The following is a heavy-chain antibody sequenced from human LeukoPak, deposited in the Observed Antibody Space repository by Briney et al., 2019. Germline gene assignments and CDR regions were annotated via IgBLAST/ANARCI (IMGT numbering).Heavy chain of an antibody. CDR2: IYPGDSDT. J-gene: IGHJ4*02. CDR3: ARHEFSPGRDGREDY. Sequence: GESLKISCKGSGYRFSNYWIGWVRQMPGKGLEWMGIIYPGDSDTRYSPSFQGQVTISADKSISTAYLQWSSLKASDTAMYYCARHEFSPGRDGREDYWGQGTLVTVSS. CDR1: GYRFSNYW. V-gene: IGHV5-51*01. D-gene: IGHD5-24*01.